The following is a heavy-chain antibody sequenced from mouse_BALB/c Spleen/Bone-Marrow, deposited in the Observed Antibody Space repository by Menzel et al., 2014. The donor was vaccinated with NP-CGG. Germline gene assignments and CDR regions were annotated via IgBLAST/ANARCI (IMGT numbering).Heavy chain of an antibody. D-gene: IGHD1-1*01. J-gene: IGHJ1*01. CDR2: ISDGGSYT. V-gene: IGHV5-4*02. Sequence: EVQRVESGGGLVKPGGSLKLSCAASGFTISDYYMYWVRQTPEKGLEWVATISDGGSYTYYPDSVKGRFTISRDNAKNSLYLQMTSLKSEDTAMYYCARDSYYYGSSYWYFDVWGAGTTVTVSS. CDR3: ARDSYYYGSSYWYFDV. CDR1: GFTISDYY.